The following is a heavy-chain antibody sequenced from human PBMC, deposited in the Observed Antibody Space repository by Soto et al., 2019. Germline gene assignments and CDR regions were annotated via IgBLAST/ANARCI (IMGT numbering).Heavy chain of an antibody. V-gene: IGHV4-39*02. D-gene: IGHD5-18*01. Sequence: SETLSLTCTDSSGSISSSSYYWGWNRQPPGKGLEWIGSIYYSGSTYYNPSLKSRVTISVDTSKNQFSLKLSSVTVADTAVYYCARDKTGYSSIDYWGQRILVTVSS. J-gene: IGHJ4*02. CDR3: ARDKTGYSSIDY. CDR1: SGSISSSSYY. CDR2: IYYSGST.